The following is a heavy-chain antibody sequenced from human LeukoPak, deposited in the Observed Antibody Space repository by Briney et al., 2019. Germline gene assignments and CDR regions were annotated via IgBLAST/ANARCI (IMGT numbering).Heavy chain of an antibody. J-gene: IGHJ4*02. D-gene: IGHD6-13*01. V-gene: IGHV4-30-4*01. CDR2: IYYSGST. Sequence: PSETLSLTCTVSGGSISSGDYYWGWIRQPPGKGLEWIGYIYYSGSTYYNPSLKSRVTISVDTSKNQFSLKLSSVTAADTAVYYCARAAAGGAPFDYWGQGTLVTVSS. CDR1: GGSISSGDYY. CDR3: ARAAAGGAPFDY.